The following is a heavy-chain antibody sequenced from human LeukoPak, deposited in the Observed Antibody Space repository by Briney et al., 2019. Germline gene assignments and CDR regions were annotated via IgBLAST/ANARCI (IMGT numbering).Heavy chain of an antibody. CDR3: ARQSSPIIPTAEGGGSWSDY. CDR1: GGSIRGSNYY. J-gene: IGHJ4*02. Sequence: SATLSLTCTVSGGSIRGSNYYWGWVRQAPGKGLEWIGTIHYDVNTYYNPSLKSRVTTSVDTSKSQFSLHVNSVTAADTAVYYCARQSSPIIPTAEGGGSWSDYRGQGSLVIVSS. D-gene: IGHD6-13*01. CDR2: IHYDVNT. V-gene: IGHV4-39*01.